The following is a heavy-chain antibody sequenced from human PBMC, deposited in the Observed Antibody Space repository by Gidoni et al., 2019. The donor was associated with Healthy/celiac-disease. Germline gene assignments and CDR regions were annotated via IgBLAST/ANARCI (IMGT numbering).Heavy chain of an antibody. CDR3: AKPTTGYCSSTSCSVYYYYYGMDV. CDR1: GFPFSSYA. CDR2: ISGSGGST. V-gene: IGHV3-23*01. D-gene: IGHD2-2*01. J-gene: IGHJ6*02. Sequence: EVQLLESGGGLVQPGGSLRLSWAASGFPFSSYAMSWVRQAPGKGLEWVSAISGSGGSTYYADSVKGRFTISRDNSKNTLYLQMNSLRAEDTAVYYCAKPTTGYCSSTSCSVYYYYYGMDVWGQGTTVTVSS.